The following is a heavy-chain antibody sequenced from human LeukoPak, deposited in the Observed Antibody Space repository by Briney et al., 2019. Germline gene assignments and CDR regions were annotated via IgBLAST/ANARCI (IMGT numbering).Heavy chain of an antibody. Sequence: SETLSLTCTVSGGSISSYYWSWIRQPPGKGLEWIGYIYYSGSTNYNPSLKSRVTISVDTSKNQFSLKLSSVTAADTAVYYCAGRWAGKAYGDYVDAFDIWAKGQWSPSLQ. CDR3: AGRWAGKAYGDYVDAFDI. CDR1: GGSISSYY. J-gene: IGHJ3*02. V-gene: IGHV4-59*08. CDR2: IYYSGST. D-gene: IGHD4-17*01.